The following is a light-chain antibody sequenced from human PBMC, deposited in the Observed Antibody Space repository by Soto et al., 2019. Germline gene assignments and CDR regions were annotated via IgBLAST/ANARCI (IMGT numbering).Light chain of an antibody. Sequence: DIQMTQSPSTLSASVGDRVTITCRASQSISSWLAWYQQKPGKAPKLLIYQASSLESGVTSRFSGSGSGTEFTLTISSLQPDDFANYYCQQYNSYPITFGQGTRLEIK. CDR1: QSISSW. CDR3: QQYNSYPIT. J-gene: IGKJ5*01. V-gene: IGKV1-5*03. CDR2: QAS.